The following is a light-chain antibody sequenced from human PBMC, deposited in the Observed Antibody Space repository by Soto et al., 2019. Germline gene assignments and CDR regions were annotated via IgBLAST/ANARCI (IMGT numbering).Light chain of an antibody. V-gene: IGLV2-23*01. CDR3: CSYAGSSTVV. CDR2: EGS. CDR1: SSYVGSYNL. Sequence: QSALTQPASVSGSHGQSITISCTGTSSYVGSYNLVSWYQQHPGKAPKLMIYEGSQRPSGVSNRFSGSKSGNTASRTISGLQAEDEADYYCCSYAGSSTVVFGGGTKLTFL. J-gene: IGLJ2*01.